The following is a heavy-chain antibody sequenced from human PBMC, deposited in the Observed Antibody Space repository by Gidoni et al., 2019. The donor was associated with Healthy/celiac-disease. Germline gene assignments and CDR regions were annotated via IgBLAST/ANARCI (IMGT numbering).Heavy chain of an antibody. D-gene: IGHD4-17*01. V-gene: IGHV1-8*01. J-gene: IGHJ4*02. CDR1: GYTFTSYD. Sequence: QVQLGQSGAEVKKPGASVKATCKASGYTFTSYDINWVRQATGQGLEWMGWMNTNSGNTGYAQKFQGRVTMTRNTSISTAYMELSSLRSEDTAVYYCARVRRTTVTTTFYFDYWGQGTLVTVSS. CDR3: ARVRRTTVTTTFYFDY. CDR2: MNTNSGNT.